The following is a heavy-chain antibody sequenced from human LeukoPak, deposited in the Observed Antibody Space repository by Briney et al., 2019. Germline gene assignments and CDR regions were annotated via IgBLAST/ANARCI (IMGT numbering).Heavy chain of an antibody. J-gene: IGHJ3*02. CDR2: IYHSGST. D-gene: IGHD4-17*01. CDR3: AREGGYYGDPRWASDI. CDR1: GGSISSGGYS. Sequence: SQTLSLTCAVPGGSISSGGYSWSWIRQPPGKGLEWIGYIYHSGSTYYNPSLKSRVTISVDRSKNQFSLKLSSVTAADTAVYYCAREGGYYGDPRWASDIWGQGTMVTVSS. V-gene: IGHV4-30-2*01.